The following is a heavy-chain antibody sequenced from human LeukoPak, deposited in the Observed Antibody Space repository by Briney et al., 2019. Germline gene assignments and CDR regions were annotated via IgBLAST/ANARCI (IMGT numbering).Heavy chain of an antibody. CDR1: GYSISSGYY. D-gene: IGHD1-7*01. J-gene: IGHJ5*02. CDR3: ARTGITGTTTSHRSRFDP. V-gene: IGHV4-38-2*02. Sequence: SETLSLTCTVSGYSISSGYYWGWIRQPPGKGLEWIGSIYHSGSTYYIPSLKSRVTISVDTSKNQFSLKLSSVTAADTAVYYCARTGITGTTTSHRSRFDPWGQGTLVTVSS. CDR2: IYHSGST.